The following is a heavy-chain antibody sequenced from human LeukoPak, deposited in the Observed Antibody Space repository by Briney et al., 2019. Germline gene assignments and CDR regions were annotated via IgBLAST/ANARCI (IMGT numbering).Heavy chain of an antibody. CDR3: ARVYCSGASCSSYFDY. V-gene: IGHV3-7*04. D-gene: IGHD2-15*01. J-gene: IGHJ4*02. CDR1: GFTFSSYW. CDR2: INQDGSEK. Sequence: GGSLRLSCAASGFTFSSYWMSWVRQAPGKGLEWVANINQDGSEKYCMDSVRGRFTISRDNAKNSLSLQMNSLRAEDTAVYYCARVYCSGASCSSYFDYWGQGTLVTVSS.